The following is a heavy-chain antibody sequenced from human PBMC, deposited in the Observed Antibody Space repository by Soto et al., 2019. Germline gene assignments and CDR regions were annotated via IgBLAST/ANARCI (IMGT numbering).Heavy chain of an antibody. CDR3: AREGSYSAYNFAHGIQLWSFDF. D-gene: IGHD5-12*01. J-gene: IGHJ4*02. CDR1: CGSINTFY. Sequence: PWETLSLTCTVSCGSINTFYWSWVRQPAGKGLEWIGRIFSSGSTSFNPSLESRVAMSVDTSKNHFSLNLSSVTAADMAVYYCAREGSYSAYNFAHGIQLWSFDFWGQGALVTVS. CDR2: IFSSGST. V-gene: IGHV4-4*07.